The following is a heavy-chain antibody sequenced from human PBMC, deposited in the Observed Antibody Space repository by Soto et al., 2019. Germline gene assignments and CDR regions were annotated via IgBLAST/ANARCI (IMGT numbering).Heavy chain of an antibody. J-gene: IGHJ6*02. CDR1: GGSFSGYY. CDR3: ARGPSYYDILTGYYTGYYYYGMDV. V-gene: IGHV4-34*01. D-gene: IGHD3-9*01. Sequence: PSETLSLTCAVYGGSFSGYYWSWIRQPPGKGLEWIGEINRGGSTNYNPSLKSRVTISVDTSKNQFSLKLSSVTAADTAVYYCARGPSYYDILTGYYTGYYYYGMDVWGQGTTVTVSS. CDR2: INRGGST.